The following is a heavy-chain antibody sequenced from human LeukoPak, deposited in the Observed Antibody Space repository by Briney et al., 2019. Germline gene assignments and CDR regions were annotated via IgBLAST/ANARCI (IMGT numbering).Heavy chain of an antibody. CDR3: ARGVGGQSFDY. V-gene: IGHV3-48*01. CDR1: GFTFSSYI. CDR2: ISRSSSTI. Sequence: GGSLRLSCAASGFTFSSYIMNWVRQAPGKGLEWVSYISRSSSTIYYADSVKGRFTMSRDNAKNSLYLQMNSLRAEDTAVYYCARGVGGQSFDYWGQGTLVTVSS. J-gene: IGHJ4*02. D-gene: IGHD3-16*01.